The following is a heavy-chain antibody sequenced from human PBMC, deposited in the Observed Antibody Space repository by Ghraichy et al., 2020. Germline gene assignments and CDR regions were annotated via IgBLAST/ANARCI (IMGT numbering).Heavy chain of an antibody. CDR2: ITSSGDAA. V-gene: IGHV3-48*02. J-gene: IGHJ4*02. CDR3: ARDYNYHFDY. D-gene: IGHD5-24*01. CDR1: GFTFNKYS. Sequence: GSLRLSCAASGFTFNKYSMNWARQAPGKGLEWISYITSSGDAAYYADSVKGRFTISRDNAKNSLYLQMNSLRDEDTAVYYCARDYNYHFDYWGQGTLVTVSS.